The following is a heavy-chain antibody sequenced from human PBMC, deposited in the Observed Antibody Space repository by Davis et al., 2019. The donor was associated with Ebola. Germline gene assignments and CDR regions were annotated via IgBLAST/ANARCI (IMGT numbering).Heavy chain of an antibody. V-gene: IGHV3-23*01. D-gene: IGHD2-21*02. CDR2: VSRKGGI. Sequence: GESPKIPCAASGFTFNKYGMSWVRQALGKGLEWVAAVSRKGGIYYADSVKGRFTVSRDSSKDTLFLQMDSLGEEDTAVYYCAKEMEVTKPYDYWGQGTPVTVSS. J-gene: IGHJ4*02. CDR3: AKEMEVTKPYDY. CDR1: GFTFNKYG.